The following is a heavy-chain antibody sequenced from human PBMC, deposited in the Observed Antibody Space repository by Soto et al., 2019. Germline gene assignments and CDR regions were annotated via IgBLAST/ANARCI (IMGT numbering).Heavy chain of an antibody. V-gene: IGHV4-34*01. D-gene: IGHD3-16*02. J-gene: IGHJ5*02. Sequence: ASETLSLTCAVSGGSFGCYCWRWIRTPPGKGLEWIGEINHSGSTNYNPSLKSRVTISVDTSKNQFSLKLSSVTAADTAVYYCARGGRDYVWGSYRYTVGWFDPWGQGTMVTV. CDR3: ARGGRDYVWGSYRYTVGWFDP. CDR1: GGSFGCYC. CDR2: INHSGST.